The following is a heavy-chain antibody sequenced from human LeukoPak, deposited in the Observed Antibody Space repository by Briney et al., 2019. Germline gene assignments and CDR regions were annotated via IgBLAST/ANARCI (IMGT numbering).Heavy chain of an antibody. CDR2: ISNSGGNT. J-gene: IGHJ4*02. Sequence: PGGSLRLSCAASGFTFSSYAMSWVRQAPGKGLEWVSVISNSGGNTYYADSVKGRFTISRDNSKNTLYLQMNSLRVEDTAVYYCAKGYDFWSGYNDYWGQGTLVTVSS. D-gene: IGHD3-3*01. CDR1: GFTFSSYA. CDR3: AKGYDFWSGYNDY. V-gene: IGHV3-23*01.